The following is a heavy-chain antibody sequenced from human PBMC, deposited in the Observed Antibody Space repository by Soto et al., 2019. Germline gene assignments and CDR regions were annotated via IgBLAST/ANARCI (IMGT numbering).Heavy chain of an antibody. Sequence: SETLSLTCTVSGGSISSSSYYWGWIRQPPGKGLEWIGSIYYSGSTYYNPSLKSRVTISVDTSKNQFSLKLSSVTAADTAVYYCARLMVPNYGSVVYFDYWGQGTLVTVSS. CDR3: ARLMVPNYGSVVYFDY. J-gene: IGHJ4*02. CDR2: IYYSGST. V-gene: IGHV4-39*01. CDR1: GGSISSSSYY. D-gene: IGHD3-10*01.